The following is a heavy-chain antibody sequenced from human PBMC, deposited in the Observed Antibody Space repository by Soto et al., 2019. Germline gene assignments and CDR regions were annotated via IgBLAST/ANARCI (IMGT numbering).Heavy chain of an antibody. CDR3: AKGPISPYGMDV. Sequence: EEQLLESGGGLVQPGGSLRLSCAASGFTFSSYAMSWVRQAPGKGLEWVSSIYSSGDRKYFADSVKGRFTISRDNSKNTLYLQMNSLGAEDTAVYNCAKGPISPYGMDVWGQGTTVTVSS. V-gene: IGHV3-23*01. D-gene: IGHD3-3*01. CDR2: IYSSGDRK. J-gene: IGHJ6*02. CDR1: GFTFSSYA.